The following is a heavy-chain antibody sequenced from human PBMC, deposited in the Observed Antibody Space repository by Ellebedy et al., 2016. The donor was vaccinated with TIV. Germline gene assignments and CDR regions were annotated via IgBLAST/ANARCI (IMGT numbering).Heavy chain of an antibody. Sequence: GESLKISXAASGFTFSSYAMSWVRQAPGKGLEWVANIKQDGSEKYYVDSVKGRFTISRDNAKNSLYLQMNSLRAEDTAVYYCARQDTTMALDYWGQGTLVTVSS. D-gene: IGHD5-18*01. J-gene: IGHJ4*02. V-gene: IGHV3-7*01. CDR1: GFTFSSYA. CDR2: IKQDGSEK. CDR3: ARQDTTMALDY.